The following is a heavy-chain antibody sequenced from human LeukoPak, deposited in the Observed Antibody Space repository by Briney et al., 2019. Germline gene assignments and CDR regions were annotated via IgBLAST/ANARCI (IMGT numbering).Heavy chain of an antibody. D-gene: IGHD6-19*01. J-gene: IGHJ4*02. CDR1: GGSSTSYF. CDR3: ARVSGSGWYYFDH. CDR2: IYNSGNI. Sequence: SETLSLTCTVSGGSSTSYFWSWVRQSPGKGLEWIGYIYNSGNINYNPSLKSRVTISRDMSRNQFSLKLRSVTAADTAVYYCARVSGSGWYYFDHWGQGTLVTVSS. V-gene: IGHV4-59*01.